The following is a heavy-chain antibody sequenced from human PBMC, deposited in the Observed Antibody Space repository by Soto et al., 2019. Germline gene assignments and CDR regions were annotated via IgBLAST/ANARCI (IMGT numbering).Heavy chain of an antibody. CDR1: GFTFTNYA. Sequence: EVQLLESGGGLVQPGGSLRLSCVASGFTFTNYAMNWVRQAPGKGLEWVSGISGSGGSTYYADSVKGRFTISRDNSKNTLYLQMNSLRAEDTAVYYCAKNIAARLNYYYYGMDVWGQGTTVTVSS. V-gene: IGHV3-23*01. CDR2: ISGSGGST. J-gene: IGHJ6*02. D-gene: IGHD6-6*01. CDR3: AKNIAARLNYYYYGMDV.